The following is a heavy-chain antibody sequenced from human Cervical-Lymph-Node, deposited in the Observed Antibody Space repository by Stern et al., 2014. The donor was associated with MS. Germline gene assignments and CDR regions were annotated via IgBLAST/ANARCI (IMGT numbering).Heavy chain of an antibody. CDR3: ARGAGILSWFDP. V-gene: IGHV1-69*01. J-gene: IGHJ5*02. D-gene: IGHD1-1*01. CDR2: LIPIFASP. Sequence: QMQLVQSGAEVRKPGSSVKVSCKTSGGTFGNHAINWVRQGPGQGLEGLGGLIPIFASPKYAQKFRGRLTITADESTDTAYLELSSLTSEDTAVYYCARGAGILSWFDPWGQGTLVTVSA. CDR1: GGTFGNHA.